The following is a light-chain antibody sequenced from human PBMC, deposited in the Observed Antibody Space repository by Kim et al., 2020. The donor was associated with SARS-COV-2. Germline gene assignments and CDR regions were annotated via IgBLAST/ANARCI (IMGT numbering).Light chain of an antibody. V-gene: IGLV2-14*03. Sequence: SVTMSYTGTSREIGAYKYVSGYQQHPGKAPKLIIFAVNVRPSGVSNRFSGSKSGNTASLTISGLQTEDEADYYCSSYTRSGTLYVVFGGGTQLTVL. CDR2: AVN. CDR3: SSYTRSGTLYVV. CDR1: SREIGAYKY. J-gene: IGLJ2*01.